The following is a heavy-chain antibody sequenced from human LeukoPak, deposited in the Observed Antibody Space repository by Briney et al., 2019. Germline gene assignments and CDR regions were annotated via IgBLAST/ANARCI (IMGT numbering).Heavy chain of an antibody. CDR3: ARADVVDGGGYYDSSGYGI. Sequence: ASGKLSCKASGYTFTCYYMHWVGQAPGQGREGRGWINPNSGGTNYAQKFQGRVTMTRDTSISTAYMELSRLRSDDTGVYYWARADVVDGGGYYDSSGYGIWGQGTMVTVSS. D-gene: IGHD3-22*01. V-gene: IGHV1-2*02. CDR1: GYTFTCYY. CDR2: INPNSGGT. J-gene: IGHJ3*02.